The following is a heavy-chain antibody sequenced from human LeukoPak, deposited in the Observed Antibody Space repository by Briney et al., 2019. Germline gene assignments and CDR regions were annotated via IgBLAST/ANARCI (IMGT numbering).Heavy chain of an antibody. D-gene: IGHD3-22*01. CDR1: GGSISSNTYY. J-gene: IGHJ3*02. Sequence: PSETLSLTCTVSGGSISSNTYYWAWIRQPPGKGLECIGSIYYGGSTYYNPSLKSRVIISVDTSKNQLSLKLSSVTAADTAVYYCARAYYYASSAFDIWGQGTMVTVSS. CDR3: ARAYYYASSAFDI. CDR2: IYYGGST. V-gene: IGHV4-39*01.